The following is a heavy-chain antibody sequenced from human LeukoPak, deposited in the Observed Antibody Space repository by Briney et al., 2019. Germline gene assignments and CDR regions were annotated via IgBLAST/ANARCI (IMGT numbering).Heavy chain of an antibody. Sequence: PGGSLRLSCAASGFTFSSYEMNWVRQAPGKGLEWVSYISRSGSTISYADSVKGRFTFSRDNDKNSLFLQMNSLRAEDTAVYYCAREVYYGSGSPRLDYWGQGTLVTVSS. CDR3: AREVYYGSGSPRLDY. CDR1: GFTFSSYE. CDR2: ISRSGSTI. D-gene: IGHD3-10*01. V-gene: IGHV3-48*03. J-gene: IGHJ4*02.